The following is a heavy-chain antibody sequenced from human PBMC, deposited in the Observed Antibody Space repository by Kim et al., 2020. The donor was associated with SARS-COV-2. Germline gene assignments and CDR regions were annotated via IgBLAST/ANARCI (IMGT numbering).Heavy chain of an antibody. CDR1: GGSVSSGSYC. D-gene: IGHD3-3*01. Sequence: SETLSLTCTVSGGSVSSGSYCWSWIRQPPGQGLEWIGYIYYSGNTNYTPSLKSRVTMSVDTSKNQFSLKLRSVTAAATAVYYCARAPNDFWSGYPYYFDYWGQGTLVTVSS. V-gene: IGHV4-61*01. J-gene: IGHJ4*02. CDR2: IYYSGNT. CDR3: ARAPNDFWSGYPYYFDY.